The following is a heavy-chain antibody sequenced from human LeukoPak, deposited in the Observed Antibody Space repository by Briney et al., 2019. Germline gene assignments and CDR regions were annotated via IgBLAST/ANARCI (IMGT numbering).Heavy chain of an antibody. CDR3: ARNLWFGESSDAFDM. V-gene: IGHV1-2*02. D-gene: IGHD3-10*01. CDR2: INPNSGGT. J-gene: IGHJ3*02. Sequence: ASVKVSCKASGYTFTGYYMHWVRQAPGQGLEWMGWINPNSGGTNYAQKFQARVTMTRDTSISTAYIDMSSLRSDDTAVYHCARNLWFGESSDAFDMWGQGTMVTVSS. CDR1: GYTFTGYY.